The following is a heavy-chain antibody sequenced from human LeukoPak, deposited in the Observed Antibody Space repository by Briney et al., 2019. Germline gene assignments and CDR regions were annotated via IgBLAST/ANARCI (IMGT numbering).Heavy chain of an antibody. CDR1: GFTFSDYT. J-gene: IGHJ6*02. Sequence: PGGSLRLSCAASGFTFSDYTMNWVRQAPGKGLEWVSYISSSGSAIYYADSVKGRFTISRDNAKNSLSLQMNSLRDEDTAVYYCARDSPYQGVWGQGTTVTVSS. V-gene: IGHV3-48*02. CDR2: ISSSGSAI. CDR3: ARDSPYQGV.